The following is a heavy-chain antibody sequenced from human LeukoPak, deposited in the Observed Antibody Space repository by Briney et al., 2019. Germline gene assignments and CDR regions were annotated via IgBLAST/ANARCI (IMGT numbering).Heavy chain of an antibody. CDR3: ARHETPAIFDP. Sequence: PSETLSLTCSVSGGSISSYYWRGIRQPPGKGLEWIGYIYYSGSTNYNPSLKSRVTISVDTSKNQFSLKLSSVTAADTAVYYCARHETPAIFDPWGQGTLVTVSS. CDR2: IYYSGST. V-gene: IGHV4-59*08. J-gene: IGHJ5*02. CDR1: GGSISSYY.